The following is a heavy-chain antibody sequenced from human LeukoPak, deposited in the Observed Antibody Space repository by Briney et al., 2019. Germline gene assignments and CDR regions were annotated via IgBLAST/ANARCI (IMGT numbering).Heavy chain of an antibody. Sequence: GVSLRLSCAASVFTFDNYAMRWVRQAPGRGLEEVSGISGKVDNTFYADSVKGRFTISRDNSKNTLYLQMNSLTAEDTAVYYFAKDYCRTTINSPYYSDYWGQGTLVTVSS. J-gene: IGHJ4*02. CDR2: ISGKVDNT. CDR3: AKDYCRTTINSPYYSDY. D-gene: IGHD1/OR15-1a*01. V-gene: IGHV3-23*01. CDR1: VFTFDNYA.